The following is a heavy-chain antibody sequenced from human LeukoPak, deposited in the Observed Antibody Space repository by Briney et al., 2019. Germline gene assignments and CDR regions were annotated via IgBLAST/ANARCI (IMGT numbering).Heavy chain of an antibody. CDR2: TYTGGNS. V-gene: IGHV3-53*01. D-gene: IGHD6-13*01. J-gene: IGHJ4*02. Sequence: GGSLRLSCAASGFTVSSIHMVWVRQAPGKGLEWVSVTYTGGNSYYADSVKGRFTISRDNSKNTLYLQMNSLRVEDTAVYYCARDGFSSSWGLAYWGQGTLVTVSS. CDR3: ARDGFSSSWGLAY. CDR1: GFTVSSIH.